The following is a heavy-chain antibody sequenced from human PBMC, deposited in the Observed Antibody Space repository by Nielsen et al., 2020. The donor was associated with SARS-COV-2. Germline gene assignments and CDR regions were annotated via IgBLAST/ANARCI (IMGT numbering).Heavy chain of an antibody. CDR2: IIPVLEIA. J-gene: IGHJ4*02. CDR1: GGNFNSFA. V-gene: IGHV1-69*04. CDR3: ARATVNTGYEIIDF. D-gene: IGHD5-12*01. Sequence: SVKVSCKVSGGNFNSFAISWVRQAPGQGLDWMGRIIPVLEIANYAQNFQGRVTIIADKTASTAYMELSSLTSDDTAVYYCARATVNTGYEIIDFWGQGTLVTVSS.